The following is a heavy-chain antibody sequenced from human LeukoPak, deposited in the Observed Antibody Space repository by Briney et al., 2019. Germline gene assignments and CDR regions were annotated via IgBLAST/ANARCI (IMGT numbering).Heavy chain of an antibody. CDR3: ATSPGGRWLILPTDFDY. Sequence: SVKVSCKASGGTFSCYAISWVRQAPGQGLEWMGGIIPIFGTANYAQKFQGRVTITADESTSTAYMELSSLRSEDTAVYYCATSPGGRWLILPTDFDYWGQGTLVTVSS. D-gene: IGHD3-16*01. CDR2: IIPIFGTA. V-gene: IGHV1-69*01. CDR1: GGTFSCYA. J-gene: IGHJ4*02.